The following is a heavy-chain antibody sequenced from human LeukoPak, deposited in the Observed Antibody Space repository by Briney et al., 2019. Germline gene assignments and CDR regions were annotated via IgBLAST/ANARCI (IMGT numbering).Heavy chain of an antibody. Sequence: RGSLRLSCAASGFTFSDYYMSWICQAPGKGLEWVANIQEDGKKENYVDSVRGRFTISRDNAKNSIYLQMNSLRVEDTAVYYCAKDIVGGGDDYWGQGTLVIVSS. CDR3: AKDIVGGGDDY. CDR2: IQEDGKKE. CDR1: GFTFSDYY. V-gene: IGHV3-7*01. D-gene: IGHD2-21*02. J-gene: IGHJ4*02.